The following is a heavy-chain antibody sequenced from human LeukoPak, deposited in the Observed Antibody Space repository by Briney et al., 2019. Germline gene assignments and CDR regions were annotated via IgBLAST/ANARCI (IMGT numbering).Heavy chain of an antibody. CDR3: AKEIRGLTMVRGVDAFDI. D-gene: IGHD3-10*01. CDR2: ISYDGSNK. V-gene: IGHV3-30*18. Sequence: GGSLRLSCAASGFTFSSYGMHWVRQAPGKGLEWVAVISYDGSNKYYADSVKGRFTISRDNSKNTLYLQMNSLRAGDTAVYYCAKEIRGLTMVRGVDAFDIWGQGTMVTVSS. J-gene: IGHJ3*02. CDR1: GFTFSSYG.